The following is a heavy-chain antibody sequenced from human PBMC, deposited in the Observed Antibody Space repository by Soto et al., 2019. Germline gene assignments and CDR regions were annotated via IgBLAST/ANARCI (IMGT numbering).Heavy chain of an antibody. CDR3: AKVGSGADFYYYGLDV. D-gene: IGHD7-27*01. Sequence: QTGGSLRLSCSASGLTFRSYAISWVRQAPGKGLEWVSCISGTGESTYYADSVKGRFTISRDNSKNTVYLHMKSLRAEDTAVYYCAKVGSGADFYYYGLDVWGQGTKVTVSS. J-gene: IGHJ6*02. CDR1: GLTFRSYA. CDR2: ISGTGEST. V-gene: IGHV3-23*01.